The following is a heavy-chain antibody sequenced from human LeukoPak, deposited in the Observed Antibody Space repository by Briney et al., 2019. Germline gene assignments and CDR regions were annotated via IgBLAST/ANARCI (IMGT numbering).Heavy chain of an antibody. CDR3: GRDGGFGELSSALDY. CDR2: ISSSGSTI. CDR1: GFTFSDYY. J-gene: IGHJ4*02. D-gene: IGHD3-10*01. Sequence: PGGSLRLSCAASGFTFSDYYMSWIRQAPGKGLEWVSYISSSGSTIYYADSVKGRFTISRDNAKNSLYLQMNSLGAEDTAVYYCGRDGGFGELSSALDYWGQGTLVTVSS. V-gene: IGHV3-11*01.